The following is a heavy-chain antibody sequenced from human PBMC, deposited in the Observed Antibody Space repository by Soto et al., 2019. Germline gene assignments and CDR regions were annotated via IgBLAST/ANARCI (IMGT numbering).Heavy chain of an antibody. Sequence: GGSLRLACAASGFTFSSSGMHWVRQAPGKGLEWVGVISYDGSKQSYGDSVKGRFTISRDNSENTMYLQMNSLRPEDTAVYFCAKDSSDGSYKAANYWGQGTLVTVSS. CDR2: ISYDGSKQ. CDR3: AKDSSDGSYKAANY. CDR1: GFTFSSSG. J-gene: IGHJ4*02. V-gene: IGHV3-30*18. D-gene: IGHD6-19*01.